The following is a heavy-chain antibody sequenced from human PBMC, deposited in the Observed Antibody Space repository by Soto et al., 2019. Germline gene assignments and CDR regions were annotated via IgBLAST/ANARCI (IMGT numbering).Heavy chain of an antibody. V-gene: IGHV3-23*01. D-gene: IGHD3-10*01. CDR3: AKGVLSFHYGMEV. CDR2: ISSTAGRTS. J-gene: IGHJ6*02. Sequence: GGSLRLSCATSGFTFNTYPMTWVRQAPGKGLEWVSSISSTAGRTSSYADSVKGRFAIPRDFSDNTVYLQMNNLRVDDTAVYFCAKGVLSFHYGMEVWGQGTTVTVSS. CDR1: GFTFNTYP.